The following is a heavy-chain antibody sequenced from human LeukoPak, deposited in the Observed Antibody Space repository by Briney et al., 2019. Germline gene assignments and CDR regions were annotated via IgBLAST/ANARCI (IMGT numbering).Heavy chain of an antibody. CDR3: ARDRDYGDYSEFDP. CDR2: ISSSSSYI. CDR1: GFTFSSYS. V-gene: IGHV3-21*01. D-gene: IGHD4-17*01. J-gene: IGHJ5*02. Sequence: GGSLRLSCAASGFTFSSYSMNWVRQAPGKGLEWISSISSSSSYIYYADSVKGRFTISRDNAKNSLYLQMNSLRAEDTAVYYCARDRDYGDYSEFDPWGQGTLVTVSS.